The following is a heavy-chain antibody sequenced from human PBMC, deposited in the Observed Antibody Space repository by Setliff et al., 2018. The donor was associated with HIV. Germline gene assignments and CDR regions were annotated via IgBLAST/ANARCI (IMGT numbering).Heavy chain of an antibody. CDR1: GGSISSTSYY. CDR3: ARRLLRGVRGPPCFDY. CDR2: IYYSGTT. V-gene: IGHV4-39*01. J-gene: IGHJ4*02. Sequence: SETLSLTCTVSGGSISSTSYYWGWIRQSPGKGLEWLGSIYYSGTTYYNPSLKSRATVSVDTSKNQFSLILTSVTAADTAVYYCARRLLRGVRGPPCFDYWGQGTLVTVSS. D-gene: IGHD3-10*01.